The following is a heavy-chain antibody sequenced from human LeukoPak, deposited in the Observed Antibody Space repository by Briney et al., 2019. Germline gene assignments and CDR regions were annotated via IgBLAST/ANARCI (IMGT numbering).Heavy chain of an antibody. CDR3: ARVYGFGNTYYYYYMDV. CDR2: ISYDGSNK. CDR1: GFTFSSYA. D-gene: IGHD3-10*01. V-gene: IGHV3-30*04. J-gene: IGHJ6*03. Sequence: PGGSLRLSCAASGFTFSSYAMHWVRQAPGKGLEWVAVISYDGSNKYYADSVKGRFTISRDNSKNTLYLQMNSLRAEDTAVYYCARVYGFGNTYYYYYMDVWGKGTTVTVSS.